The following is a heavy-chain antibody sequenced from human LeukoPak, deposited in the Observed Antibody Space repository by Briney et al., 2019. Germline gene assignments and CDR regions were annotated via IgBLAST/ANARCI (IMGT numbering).Heavy chain of an antibody. V-gene: IGHV1-8*01. J-gene: IGHJ4*02. CDR3: ARGHTAMVAFDY. CDR2: MNPNSGNT. D-gene: IGHD5-18*01. Sequence: ASVKVSCKASGYTFTSYDINWVRQATGQGLEWMGWMNPNSGNTGYAQKFQGRVTMTRNTSISTAYMELSSLRSEDTAVYYCARGHTAMVAFDYWGQGTLVTASS. CDR1: GYTFTSYD.